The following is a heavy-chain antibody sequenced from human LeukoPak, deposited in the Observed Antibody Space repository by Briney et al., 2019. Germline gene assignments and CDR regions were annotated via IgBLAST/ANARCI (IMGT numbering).Heavy chain of an antibody. J-gene: IGHJ6*03. Sequence: GGSLRLSCAASGFTVSSNYMNWVRQAPGKGLEWVSVIYSGGSTYYADSVKGRFTISRDNSKNTLYLQMNSLRAEDTAVYYCAKDRGGVINYMDVWGKGTTVTISS. V-gene: IGHV3-66*01. D-gene: IGHD3-16*02. CDR2: IYSGGST. CDR1: GFTVSSNY. CDR3: AKDRGGVINYMDV.